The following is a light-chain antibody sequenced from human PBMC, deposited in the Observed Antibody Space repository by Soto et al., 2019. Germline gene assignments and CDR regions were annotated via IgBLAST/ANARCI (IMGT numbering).Light chain of an antibody. Sequence: QSALTQPRSVSGSPGQSVTISCTGTSTDVGGYYYVSWYQQDPGKAPKLLIYDVSERPSGVPDRFSGSKSDNTASLTISGLQAVDEGDYYCSSYAGSYTFVVFGGGTKLTVL. CDR2: DVS. CDR3: SSYAGSYTFVV. V-gene: IGLV2-11*01. J-gene: IGLJ2*01. CDR1: STDVGGYYY.